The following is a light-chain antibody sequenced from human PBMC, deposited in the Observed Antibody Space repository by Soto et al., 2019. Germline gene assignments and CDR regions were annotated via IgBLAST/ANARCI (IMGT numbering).Light chain of an antibody. CDR1: ESIYSW. CDR2: KTS. CDR3: QDYNTNSRT. V-gene: IGKV1-5*03. Sequence: IQMTQSPSTLSASVGDTVTITCRASESIYSWLAWYKQIPGKAPQLLIYKTSTLQGGVPSTFTGSGSGAQYTLTISSLQPDEFATYYCQDYNTNSRTFGQGNRV. J-gene: IGKJ1*01.